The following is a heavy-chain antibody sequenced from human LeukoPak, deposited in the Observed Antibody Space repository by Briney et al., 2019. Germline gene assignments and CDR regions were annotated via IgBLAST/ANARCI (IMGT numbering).Heavy chain of an antibody. J-gene: IGHJ4*02. CDR2: IYHSGST. V-gene: IGHV4-59*01. D-gene: IGHD6-19*01. CDR3: ARRGGWYDSYYFDY. Sequence: PSETLSLTCSVSGGFNTHYYWSWIRQPPGKGLEWIGYIYHSGSTNYNPSLKSRVTISVDTSKNHFSLKLSSVTAADTAVYYCARRGGWYDSYYFDYWGQGTLVTVSS. CDR1: GGFNTHYY.